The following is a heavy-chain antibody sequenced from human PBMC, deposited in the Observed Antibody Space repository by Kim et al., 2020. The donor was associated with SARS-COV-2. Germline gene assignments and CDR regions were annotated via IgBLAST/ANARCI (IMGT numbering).Heavy chain of an antibody. CDR2: IYYSGST. CDR3: ARVPLTADRKTYYFDY. D-gene: IGHD2-21*02. Sequence: SETLSLTCTVSGGSISSGGYYWSWIRQHPGKGLEWIGYIYYSGSTYYNPSLKSRVTISVDTSKNQFSLKLSSVTAADTAVYYCARVPLTADRKTYYFDYWGQGTLVTVSS. J-gene: IGHJ4*02. CDR1: GGSISSGGYY. V-gene: IGHV4-31*03.